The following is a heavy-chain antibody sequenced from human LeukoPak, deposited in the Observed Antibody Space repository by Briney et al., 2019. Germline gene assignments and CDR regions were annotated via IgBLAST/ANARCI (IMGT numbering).Heavy chain of an antibody. Sequence: SVKVSCKASGGTFSSYAISWVRQAPGQGLEWMGGIIPIFSTANYAQKFQGRVTITTDESTSTAYMELSSLRSEDTAVYYCARVHDFWSGSPYYYYMDVWGKGTTVTVSS. J-gene: IGHJ6*03. CDR1: GGTFSSYA. V-gene: IGHV1-69*05. D-gene: IGHD3-3*01. CDR3: ARVHDFWSGSPYYYYMDV. CDR2: IIPIFSTA.